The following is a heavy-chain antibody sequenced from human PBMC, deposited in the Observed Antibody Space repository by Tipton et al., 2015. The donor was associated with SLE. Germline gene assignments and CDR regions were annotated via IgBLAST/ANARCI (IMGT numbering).Heavy chain of an antibody. CDR1: GGSSSSHY. J-gene: IGHJ2*01. V-gene: IGHV4-59*11. Sequence: TLSLTCTVSGGSSSSHYWSWIRQPPGKGLEWIGYVHDSGRTNSNPSLKSRVTISLGTSKNQFSLNLKSVTAADTAVYYCARDAWGLGYWYFDLWGRGTLVTVSS. CDR2: VHDSGRT. D-gene: IGHD7-27*01. CDR3: ARDAWGLGYWYFDL.